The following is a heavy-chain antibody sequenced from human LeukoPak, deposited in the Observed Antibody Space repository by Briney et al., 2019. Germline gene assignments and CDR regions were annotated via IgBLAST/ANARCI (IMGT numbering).Heavy chain of an antibody. CDR2: INHSGST. J-gene: IGHJ1*01. CDR1: SGSFSGFY. V-gene: IGHV4-34*01. D-gene: IGHD6-13*01. CDR3: ARVAAGIGFFQH. Sequence: SETLSLTCAVYSGSFSGFYWSWIRQPPGKGLEWIGEINHSGSTNYNPSLKSRLTISVDTSKNQLSLKLSSVTAADTAVYYCARVAAGIGFFQHWGQGTLVTVSS.